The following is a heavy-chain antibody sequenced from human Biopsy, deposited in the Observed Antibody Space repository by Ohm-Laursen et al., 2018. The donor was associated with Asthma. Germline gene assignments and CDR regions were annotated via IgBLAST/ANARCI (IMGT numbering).Heavy chain of an antibody. D-gene: IGHD2/OR15-2a*01. Sequence: GSSVKVSCTTSGYTFNSAGITWVRQAPGQGLEWMGWISVYNGNTKVAQKLQDRVTMITDTSTSTAYMELRSLRSDDTAVYFCARAVDYFHYYGIDVWGQGTTVTVS. J-gene: IGHJ6*02. CDR3: ARAVDYFHYYGIDV. CDR2: ISVYNGNT. CDR1: GYTFNSAG. V-gene: IGHV1-18*01.